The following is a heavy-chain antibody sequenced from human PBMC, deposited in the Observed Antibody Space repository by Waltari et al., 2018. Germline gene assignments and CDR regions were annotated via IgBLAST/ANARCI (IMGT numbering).Heavy chain of an antibody. CDR1: GGSFSGYY. CDR3: ARHGRIRAGALIEY. CDR2: INDSGST. J-gene: IGHJ4*02. D-gene: IGHD6-6*01. V-gene: IGHV4-34*01. Sequence: QVQLQQWGAGLMKPSETLSLTCAVYGGSFSGYYWTWIRQPPGKGRGWIGEINDSGSTNYISSLKTRGTRSIDTSKNQFALKLTSVTATDTAMYYCARHGRIRAGALIEYWGQGTLVTVSS.